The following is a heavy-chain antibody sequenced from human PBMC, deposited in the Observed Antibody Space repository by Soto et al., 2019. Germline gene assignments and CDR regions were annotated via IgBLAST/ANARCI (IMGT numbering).Heavy chain of an antibody. Sequence: SETLSLTCAVYGGSFSGYPWSWIRQPPGKGLEWIGEIDHSGSTNYNPSLKSRVTISVDTSKNQFPLKLTSVTAADTAVYYCARAVQGIRWSYYYYGLDVWGQGTTVTVSS. CDR2: IDHSGST. V-gene: IGHV4-34*01. D-gene: IGHD3-3*01. CDR3: ARAVQGIRWSYYYYGLDV. CDR1: GGSFSGYP. J-gene: IGHJ6*02.